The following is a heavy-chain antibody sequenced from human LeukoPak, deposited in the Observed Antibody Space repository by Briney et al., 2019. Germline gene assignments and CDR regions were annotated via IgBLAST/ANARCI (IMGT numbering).Heavy chain of an antibody. V-gene: IGHV4-59*01. Sequence: SETLSLTCTVSGVSISSYYWSWIRQPPGKGLEWIGYIYYSGSTNYNPSLKSRVTISVDTSKNQFSLKLSSVTAADTAVYYCARGRGYSGYDLVYWGQGTLVTVSS. CDR1: GVSISSYY. CDR2: IYYSGST. J-gene: IGHJ4*02. D-gene: IGHD5-12*01. CDR3: ARGRGYSGYDLVY.